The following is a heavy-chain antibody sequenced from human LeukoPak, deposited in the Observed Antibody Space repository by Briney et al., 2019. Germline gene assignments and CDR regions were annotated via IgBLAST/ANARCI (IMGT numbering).Heavy chain of an antibody. D-gene: IGHD6-6*01. J-gene: IGHJ4*02. CDR2: IKQDGGEK. V-gene: IGHV3-7*03. Sequence: GGSLRLSCAASGFTFSSYAMSWVRQAPGKGLEWVANIKQDGGEKYYVNSVKGRFTISRDNSKNTLYLQMNSLRAEDTAVYYCAKRGEQLVAFFDYWGQGTLVTVSS. CDR1: GFTFSSYA. CDR3: AKRGEQLVAFFDY.